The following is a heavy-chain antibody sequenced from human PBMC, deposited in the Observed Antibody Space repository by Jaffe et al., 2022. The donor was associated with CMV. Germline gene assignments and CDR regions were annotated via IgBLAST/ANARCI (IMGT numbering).Heavy chain of an antibody. J-gene: IGHJ6*02. Sequence: QVQLQESGPGLVKPSETLSLICIVSGGSISSYYWSWIRQPAGKGLEWIGRIYTSGSTNYNPSLKSRVTMSVDTSKNQFSLKLNSVTAADTAVYYCARERELGYCSGVSCLEDYYYYGMDVWGQGTTVTVSS. V-gene: IGHV4-4*07. D-gene: IGHD2-15*01. CDR2: IYTSGST. CDR1: GGSISSYY. CDR3: ARERELGYCSGVSCLEDYYYYGMDV.